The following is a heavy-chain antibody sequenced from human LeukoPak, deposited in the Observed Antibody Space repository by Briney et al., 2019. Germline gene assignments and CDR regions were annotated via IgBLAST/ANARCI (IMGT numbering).Heavy chain of an antibody. J-gene: IGHJ4*02. CDR1: GFTFSSYA. CDR2: ISYDGSNK. CDR3: ARDPSPRRRDGYDLYFDY. D-gene: IGHD5-24*01. Sequence: GRSLRLSCAASGFTFSSYAMHWVRQAPGKGLEWVAVISYDGSNKYYADSVKGRFTISRDNSKNTLYLQMNSLRAEDTAVYYCARDPSPRRRDGYDLYFDYWGQGTLVTVSS. V-gene: IGHV3-30-3*01.